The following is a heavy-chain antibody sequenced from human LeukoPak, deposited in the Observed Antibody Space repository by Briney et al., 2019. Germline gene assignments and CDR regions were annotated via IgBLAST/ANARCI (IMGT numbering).Heavy chain of an antibody. CDR2: INPNSGGT. CDR3: ARATGYSSSWYYGDFDY. D-gene: IGHD6-13*01. CDR1: GYTFTGYY. Sequence: ASVKVSCKASGYTFTGYYMHWVRQAPGQGLEWMGRINPNSGGTNYAQKFQGRVTMTRDTSISTAYMELSRLRSDDKAVYYCARATGYSSSWYYGDFDYWGQGTLVTVSS. J-gene: IGHJ4*02. V-gene: IGHV1-2*06.